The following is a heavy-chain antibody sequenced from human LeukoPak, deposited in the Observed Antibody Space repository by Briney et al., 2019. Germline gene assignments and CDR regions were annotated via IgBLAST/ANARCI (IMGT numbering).Heavy chain of an antibody. CDR3: ARAGPIDY. Sequence: GGSLRLSXAASGFTVSSNYMSWVCQAPGKGLEWVSVIYSGGNTYYADSVKGRFTISRDNSKNTVYLQMNSLRAEDTAVYYCARAGPIDYWGQGTLVTVSS. V-gene: IGHV3-53*01. J-gene: IGHJ4*02. CDR1: GFTVSSNY. CDR2: IYSGGNT.